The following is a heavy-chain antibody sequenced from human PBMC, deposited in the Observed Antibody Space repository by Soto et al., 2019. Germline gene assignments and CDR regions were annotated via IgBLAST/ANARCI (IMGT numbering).Heavy chain of an antibody. D-gene: IGHD3-16*02. Sequence: GASVKVSCKGSGYTFTGYYMDWVRQAPGQGLEWMGIINPSGGSTSYAQKFQGRVTMTRDTSTSTVYMELSSLRSEDTAVYYCARDITFGGVIPYYYYYYGMDVWGQGTTVTVSS. CDR2: INPSGGST. V-gene: IGHV1-46*01. CDR1: GYTFTGYY. J-gene: IGHJ6*02. CDR3: ARDITFGGVIPYYYYYYGMDV.